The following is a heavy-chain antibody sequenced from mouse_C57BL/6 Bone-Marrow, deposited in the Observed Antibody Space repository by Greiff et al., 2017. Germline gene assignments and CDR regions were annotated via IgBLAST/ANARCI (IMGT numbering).Heavy chain of an antibody. J-gene: IGHJ3*01. CDR1: GFTFSSYG. D-gene: IGHD2-1*01. Sequence: EVQLVESGGDLVKPGGSLKLSCAASGFTFSSYGMSWVRQTPDKRLEWVATISSGGSYTYYPDSVKGRFTISRDNAKNTLYLQMSSLKSEDTAMYYCARFYYGNFGGQGTLVTVSA. CDR3: ARFYYGNF. V-gene: IGHV5-6*01. CDR2: ISSGGSYT.